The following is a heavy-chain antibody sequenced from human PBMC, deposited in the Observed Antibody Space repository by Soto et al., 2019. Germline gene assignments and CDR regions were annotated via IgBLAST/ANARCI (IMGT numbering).Heavy chain of an antibody. V-gene: IGHV1-69*13. CDR2: LIPIFGTA. CDR3: ARKHYDFWSGSSYYYYGMDV. CDR1: GGTFSSYA. Sequence: SSVEVSCKXSGGTFSSYAISWVRQAPGQGLEWMGGLIPIFGTANYAQKFQGRVTITADESTSTAYMELSSLRSEDTAVYYCARKHYDFWSGSSYYYYGMDVWGQGTTVTVSS. J-gene: IGHJ6*02. D-gene: IGHD3-3*01.